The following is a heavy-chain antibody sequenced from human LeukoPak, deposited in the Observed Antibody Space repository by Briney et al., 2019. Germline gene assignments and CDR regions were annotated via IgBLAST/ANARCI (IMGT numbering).Heavy chain of an antibody. CDR2: IRYDGSNK. Sequence: GGSLRLSCAASGFTFSTYGMHWVRQAPGKGLEWVACIRYDGSNKYYADSVKGRFTISRDNSKNTLYLQMNSLRAEDTAVYYCHVDGVVVQPTNWFDPWGQGTLVTVSS. V-gene: IGHV3-30*02. D-gene: IGHD3-3*01. CDR3: HVDGVVVQPTNWFDP. CDR1: GFTFSTYG. J-gene: IGHJ5*02.